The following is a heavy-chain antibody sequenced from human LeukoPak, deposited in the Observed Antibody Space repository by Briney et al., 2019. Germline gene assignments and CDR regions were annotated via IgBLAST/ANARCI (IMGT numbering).Heavy chain of an antibody. CDR1: GYTFTIYA. Sequence: ASVNVSFKASGYTFTIYAMNWVRQAPGQGLEWMGWINTNTGNPTYAQGFTGRFVFSLDTSVSTAYLQISSLKAEDTAVYYCARESSGWLYYYYYGMDVWGQGTTVTVSS. CDR2: INTNTGNP. V-gene: IGHV7-4-1*02. CDR3: ARESSGWLYYYYYGMDV. D-gene: IGHD6-19*01. J-gene: IGHJ6*02.